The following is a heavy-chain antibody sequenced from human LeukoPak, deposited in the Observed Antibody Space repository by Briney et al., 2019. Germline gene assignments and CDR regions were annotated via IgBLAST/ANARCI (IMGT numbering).Heavy chain of an antibody. CDR3: ARDRDSGYDDDAFDI. J-gene: IGHJ3*02. CDR1: GFTFSNYT. D-gene: IGHD5-12*01. V-gene: IGHV3-21*04. Sequence: PGGSLRLSCAASGFTFSNYTMNWVRQAPGKGLEWVSSISSSRSYIFYADSVKGRFTVSRDNAKNSLYLQMNSLRADDTAVYYCARDRDSGYDDDAFDIWGQGTMVSVSS. CDR2: ISSSRSYI.